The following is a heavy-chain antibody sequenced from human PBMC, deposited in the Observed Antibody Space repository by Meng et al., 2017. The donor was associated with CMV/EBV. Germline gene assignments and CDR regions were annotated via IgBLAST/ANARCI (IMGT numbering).Heavy chain of an antibody. D-gene: IGHD3-10*01. CDR1: GYTFTSYG. Sequence: HVTRVQSGAEVKKPGASEKVSCKTSGYTFTSYGIRLVRHATGQGLEWKGWISAYNGNTHYARNHQCRDTMTTDTTTSTAYMELRSLRSDDTAVYYCAAYPQTMVRRVALWGAFDYWGQGTLVTVSS. J-gene: IGHJ4*02. CDR2: ISAYNGNT. CDR3: AAYPQTMVRRVALWGAFDY. V-gene: IGHV1-18*01.